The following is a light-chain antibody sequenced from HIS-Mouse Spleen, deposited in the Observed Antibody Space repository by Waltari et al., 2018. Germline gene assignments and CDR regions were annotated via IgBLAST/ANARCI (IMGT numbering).Light chain of an antibody. V-gene: IGLV2-23*01. CDR2: EGS. CDR3: CSYAGSSTYVV. CDR1: SSDVGSYNL. Sequence: QSALTQPASVSGSPGQSHTISCTRTSSDVGSYNLVSWYQQHPGKAPKLMLYEGSKRHSEVSNRVSGSKSANTASLAISGLQAEDEADYCCCSYAGSSTYVVFGGGTKLTVL. J-gene: IGLJ2*01.